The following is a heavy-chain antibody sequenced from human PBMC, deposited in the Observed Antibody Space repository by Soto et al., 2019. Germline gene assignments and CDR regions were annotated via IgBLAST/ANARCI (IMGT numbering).Heavy chain of an antibody. Sequence: LVESGGGLVKPGGSIRLSCAASGFIFRNAWMSWVRQAPGKGLEWVGRIKSKSSGGTTDYAAPGEGRVTITRDDSKSILYLQMTSLTVEDTAVYFCTSEKGWRQSPLDSWGQGALVTVSS. D-gene: IGHD4-4*01. CDR3: TSEKGWRQSPLDS. CDR2: IKSKSSGGTT. CDR1: GFIFRNAW. J-gene: IGHJ5*01. V-gene: IGHV3-15*01.